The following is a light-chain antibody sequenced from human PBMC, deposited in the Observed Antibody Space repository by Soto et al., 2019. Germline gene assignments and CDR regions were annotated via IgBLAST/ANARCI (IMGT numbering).Light chain of an antibody. CDR2: DIN. V-gene: IGLV2-14*01. CDR1: SSDVGNYIF. Sequence: LTQPASVSGSPGQSITISCTGTSSDVGNYIFVSWYRQHPGKAPKLMIYDINNRPSGVSNRFSGSKSGNTASLTISGLQAEDEADYYCVSYTTSASYVFGTGTKVTVL. CDR3: VSYTTSASYV. J-gene: IGLJ1*01.